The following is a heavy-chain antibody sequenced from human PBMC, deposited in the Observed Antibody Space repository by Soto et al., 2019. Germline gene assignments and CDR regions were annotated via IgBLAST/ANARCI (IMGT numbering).Heavy chain of an antibody. CDR2: ISWNSGSI. D-gene: IGHD6-13*01. J-gene: IGHJ6*03. CDR1: GFTFDDYA. Sequence: GGSLRLSCAASGFTFDDYAMHWVRQAPGKGLEWVSGISWNSGSIGYADSVKGRFTISRDNAKNSLYLQMNSLRAEDTALYYCAKGSPDYYYMDVWGKGTTVTVSS. V-gene: IGHV3-9*01. CDR3: AKGSPDYYYMDV.